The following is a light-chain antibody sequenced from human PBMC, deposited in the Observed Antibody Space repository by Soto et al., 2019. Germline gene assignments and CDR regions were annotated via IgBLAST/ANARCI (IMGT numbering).Light chain of an antibody. Sequence: IELTQSPSTLSLSPGERATLSCRASPSVRGSYIAWYQQRPGQAPRLLIFEASTRAPGIPDRFSGSETETDFTLTISRLEPEDFAVYYCQQYGASRSFGQGTKVDIK. CDR2: EAS. CDR1: PSVRGSY. V-gene: IGKV3-20*01. CDR3: QQYGASRS. J-gene: IGKJ1*01.